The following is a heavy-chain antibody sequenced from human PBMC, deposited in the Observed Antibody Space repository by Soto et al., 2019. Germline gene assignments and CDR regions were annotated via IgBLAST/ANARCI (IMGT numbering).Heavy chain of an antibody. CDR2: ISYDGSNK. D-gene: IGHD3-22*01. J-gene: IGHJ6*02. V-gene: IGHV3-30-3*01. Sequence: GGSLSLSCAASGFTFSSYAMHWVRQAPGKGLEWVAVISYDGSNKYYADSVKGRFTISRDNSKNTLYLQMNSLRAEDTAVYYCARVDDSSGYNHYYYDGMDVWRQGTTVTVSS. CDR1: GFTFSSYA. CDR3: ARVDDSSGYNHYYYDGMDV.